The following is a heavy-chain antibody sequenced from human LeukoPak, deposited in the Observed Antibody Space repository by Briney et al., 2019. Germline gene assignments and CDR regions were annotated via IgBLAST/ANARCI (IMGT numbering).Heavy chain of an antibody. Sequence: SVKVSCKASGGTFSSYAISWVRQAPGQGLEWMGGIIPIFGTANYAQEFQGRVTITTDESTSTAYMELSSLRSEDTAVYYCATRYYDILTGYYYYFDYWGQGTLVTVSS. CDR3: ATRYYDILTGYYYYFDY. D-gene: IGHD3-9*01. CDR1: GGTFSSYA. V-gene: IGHV1-69*05. J-gene: IGHJ4*02. CDR2: IIPIFGTA.